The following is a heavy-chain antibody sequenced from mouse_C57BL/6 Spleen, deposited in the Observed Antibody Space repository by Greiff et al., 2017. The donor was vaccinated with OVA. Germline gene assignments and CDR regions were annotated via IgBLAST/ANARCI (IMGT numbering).Heavy chain of an antibody. J-gene: IGHJ1*03. Sequence: VQLQQSGPELVKPGASVKISCKASGYAFSSSWMNWVKQRPGKGLEWIGRIYPGDGDTNYNGKFTGKATLTADKSSSTAYMQLSSLTSEDSAVYFCARGNGSSYGYFDVWGTGTTVTVSS. CDR3: ARGNGSSYGYFDV. D-gene: IGHD1-1*01. V-gene: IGHV1-82*01. CDR1: GYAFSSSW. CDR2: IYPGDGDT.